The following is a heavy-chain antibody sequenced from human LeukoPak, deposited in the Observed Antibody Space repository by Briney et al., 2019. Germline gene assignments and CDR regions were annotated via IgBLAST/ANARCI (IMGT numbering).Heavy chain of an antibody. D-gene: IGHD3-10*01. CDR3: ASQSSGLIAY. V-gene: IGHV3-7*05. Sequence: GGSLRLSCAASGFPFSTYWMSWVRQAPGKGLEWVANIKKDGSEKYYVDSVKGRFTISRDNAKNSLYLQMNSLRAEDTAVYYCASQSSGLIAYWGQGTLVTVSS. CDR2: IKKDGSEK. J-gene: IGHJ4*02. CDR1: GFPFSTYW.